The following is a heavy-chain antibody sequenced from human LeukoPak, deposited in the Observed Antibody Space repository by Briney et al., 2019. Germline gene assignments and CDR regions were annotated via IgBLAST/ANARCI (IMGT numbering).Heavy chain of an antibody. CDR1: GFTFSSYA. CDR2: ISYDGSNK. J-gene: IGHJ5*02. V-gene: IGHV3-30*04. Sequence: GGSLRPSCAASGFTFSSYAMHWVRQAPGKGLEWVAVISYDGSNKYYADSVKGRFTISRDNSKNTLYLQMNSLRAEDTAVYYCARGFADGRRWLQFPNWFDPWGQGTLVTVSS. D-gene: IGHD5-24*01. CDR3: ARGFADGRRWLQFPNWFDP.